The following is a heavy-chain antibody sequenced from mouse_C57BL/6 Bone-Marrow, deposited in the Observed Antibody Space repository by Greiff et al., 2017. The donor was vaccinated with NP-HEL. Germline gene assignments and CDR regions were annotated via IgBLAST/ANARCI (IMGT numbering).Heavy chain of an antibody. V-gene: IGHV14-4*01. CDR3: TMSSPAWFAY. Sequence: VQLQQSGAELVRPGASVKLSCTASGFNIKDDYMHWVKQRPEQGLEWIGWIDPENGDTEYASKFQGKATITADTSSNTASLQLSSMTSEDTAVYYCTMSSPAWFAYWGQGTLVTVSA. CDR1: GFNIKDDY. J-gene: IGHJ3*01. CDR2: IDPENGDT. D-gene: IGHD1-1*01.